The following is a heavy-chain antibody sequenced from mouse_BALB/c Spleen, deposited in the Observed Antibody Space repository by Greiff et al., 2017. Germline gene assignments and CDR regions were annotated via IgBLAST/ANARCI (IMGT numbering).Heavy chain of an antibody. D-gene: IGHD1-3*01. CDR3: ARSLYDYFDY. Sequence: EVKLVESGGGLVQPGGSLKLSCAASGFTFSSYGMSWVRQTPDKRLELVATINSNGGSTYYPDSVKGRITISRDNAKNTLYLQMSSLKSEDTAMYYCARSLYDYFDYWGQGTTLTVSS. J-gene: IGHJ2*01. CDR1: GFTFSSYG. V-gene: IGHV5-6-3*01. CDR2: INSNGGST.